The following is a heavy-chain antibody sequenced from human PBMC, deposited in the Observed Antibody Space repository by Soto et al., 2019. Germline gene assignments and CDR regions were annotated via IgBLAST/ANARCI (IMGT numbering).Heavy chain of an antibody. D-gene: IGHD3-3*01. Sequence: ASVKVSCKASGYTFTGYYMHWVRQAPGQGLEWMGWINPNGGGTNYAQKFQGRVTMTRDTSISTAYMELSRLRSDDTAVYYCARGPPDYDFWSGYYRREPFDYWGQGTLVTVSS. CDR1: GYTFTGYY. J-gene: IGHJ4*02. CDR2: INPNGGGT. CDR3: ARGPPDYDFWSGYYRREPFDY. V-gene: IGHV1-2*02.